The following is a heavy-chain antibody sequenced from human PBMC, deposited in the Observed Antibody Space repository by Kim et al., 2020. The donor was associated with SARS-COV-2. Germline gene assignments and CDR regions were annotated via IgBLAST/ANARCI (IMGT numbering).Heavy chain of an antibody. J-gene: IGHJ4*02. CDR3: ARAPIAAAEYYFDY. CDR1: GGSVSSGSYY. Sequence: SETLSLTCTVSGGSVSSGSYYWSWIRQPPGKGLEWIGYIYYSGSTNYNPSLKSRVTISVDTSKNQFSLKLSSVTAADTAVYYCARAPIAAAEYYFDYWGQGTLVTVSS. V-gene: IGHV4-61*01. CDR2: IYYSGST. D-gene: IGHD6-13*01.